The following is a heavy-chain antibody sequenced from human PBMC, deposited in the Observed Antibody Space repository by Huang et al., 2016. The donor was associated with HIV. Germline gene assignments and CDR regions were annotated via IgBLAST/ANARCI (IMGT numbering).Heavy chain of an antibody. D-gene: IGHD3-16*01. CDR2: IIPRCRAP. Sequence: QVQLEQSGPAVRKPGSSVKVSCQASGGSFSDQIISWVRQAPGQRFEWMGGIIPRCRAPADAQECKGRVTMTADESTATIYMELNSLTSEDTAVYYCAMSLRYQYDSRSYWGRYFDYWGQGTLVTVSS. CDR1: GGSFSDQI. V-gene: IGHV1-69*01. CDR3: AMSLRYQYDSRSYWGRYFDY. J-gene: IGHJ4*02.